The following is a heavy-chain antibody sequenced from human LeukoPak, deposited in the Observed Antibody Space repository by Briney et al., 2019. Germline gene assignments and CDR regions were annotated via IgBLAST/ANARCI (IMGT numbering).Heavy chain of an antibody. J-gene: IGHJ3*02. D-gene: IGHD3-3*01. CDR2: ISYSGST. CDR3: VRDFDAWSAIDI. V-gene: IGHV4-59*01. CDR1: GGSISGYY. Sequence: SETLSLTCTVSGGSISGYYWSWIRQPPGNGLEWIGCISYSGSTKYNPSLKSRVSISLDTSKKQFSLHLSSVTAADTAVYYCVRDFDAWSAIDIWGQGTMVTVSS.